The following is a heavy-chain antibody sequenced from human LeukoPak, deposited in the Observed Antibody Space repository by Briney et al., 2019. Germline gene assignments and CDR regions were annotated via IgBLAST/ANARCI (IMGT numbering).Heavy chain of an antibody. D-gene: IGHD3-22*01. J-gene: IGHJ4*02. V-gene: IGHV3-30*04. CDR2: ISYDGSNK. CDR1: GFTFSSYA. Sequence: GGSLRLSCAASGFTFSSYAMHWVRQAPGKGLEWGAVISYDGSNKYYADSVKGRFTIFRDNAKNSLYLQMNSLRGEDTAVYYCATSVQNYYDSSGYYYTWGQGNLVSVSS. CDR3: ATSVQNYYDSSGYYYT.